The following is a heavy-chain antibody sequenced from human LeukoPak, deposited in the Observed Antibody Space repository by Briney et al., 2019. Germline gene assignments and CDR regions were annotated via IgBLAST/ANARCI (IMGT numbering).Heavy chain of an antibody. CDR3: ARDSGYCSSNSCYIAAFDI. V-gene: IGHV3-48*02. Sequence: PGGSLRLSCAASGFTFSSYSMNWVRQAPGKGLEWVSYISSSSSTIYYADSVKGRFTISRDNAKNSLYLQMNSLRDEDTAVYYCARDSGYCSSNSCYIAAFDIWGQGTMVTVSS. CDR2: ISSSSSTI. J-gene: IGHJ3*02. CDR1: GFTFSSYS. D-gene: IGHD2-2*02.